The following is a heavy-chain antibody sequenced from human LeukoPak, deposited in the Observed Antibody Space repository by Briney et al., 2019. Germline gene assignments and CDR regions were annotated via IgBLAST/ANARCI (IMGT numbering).Heavy chain of an antibody. CDR3: ARGDSGWTRIGDAFDI. J-gene: IGHJ3*02. CDR2: IYYSGST. D-gene: IGHD6-19*01. V-gene: IGHV4-39*07. Sequence: SETLSLTCTVSGGSISSSSYYWGWIRQPPGKGLEWIGSIYYSGSTYYNPSLKSRVTISVDTSKNQFSLKLSSVTAADTAVYYCARGDSGWTRIGDAFDIWGQGTMVTVSS. CDR1: GGSISSSSYY.